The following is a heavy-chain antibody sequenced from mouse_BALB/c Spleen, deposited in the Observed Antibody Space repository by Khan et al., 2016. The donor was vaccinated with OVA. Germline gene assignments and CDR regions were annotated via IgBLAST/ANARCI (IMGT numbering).Heavy chain of an antibody. D-gene: IGHD1-1*02. V-gene: IGHV5-4*02. CDR2: ISDGGSYS. CDR1: GFTFSDYY. CDR3: ARGFYGGPFTY. Sequence: EVELVESGGGLVKPGGSLKLSCAASGFTFSDYYMYWIRQTPEKMLEWVATISDGGSYSYYPDSVKGRFTISRDAVKRNLYLQMSSLKSEDTAMYYCARGFYGGPFTYWGQGTLVTVSA. J-gene: IGHJ3*01.